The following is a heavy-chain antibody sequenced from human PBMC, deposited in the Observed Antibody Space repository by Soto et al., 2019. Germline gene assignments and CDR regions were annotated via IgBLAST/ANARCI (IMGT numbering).Heavy chain of an antibody. D-gene: IGHD3-22*01. CDR2: LYYGRSA. CDR1: GDSISSYY. J-gene: IGHJ4*02. CDR3: ALRSMAVVPEY. V-gene: IGHV4-59*01. Sequence: QVQLQESGPGLVKPSETLSLTCAVSGDSISSYYCMWIRQPPGKGLESIGYLYYGRSANNNPSLKSRVTMSVDTSTNQCSLTLISMTAADTDVYYCALRSMAVVPEYWGQGTLVTVSS.